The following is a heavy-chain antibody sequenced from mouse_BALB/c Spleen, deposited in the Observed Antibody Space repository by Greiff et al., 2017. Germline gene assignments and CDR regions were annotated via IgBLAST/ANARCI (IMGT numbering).Heavy chain of an antibody. V-gene: IGHV5-17*02. CDR1: GFTFSSFG. D-gene: IGHD2-4*01. CDR3: AREGLRDAMDY. CDR2: ISSGSSTI. Sequence: DVMLVESGGGLVQPGGSRKLSCAASGFTFSSFGMHWVRQAPEKGLEWVAYISSGSSTIYYADTVKGRFTISRDNPKNTLFLQMTSLRSEDTAMYYCAREGLRDAMDYWGQGTSVTVSS. J-gene: IGHJ4*01.